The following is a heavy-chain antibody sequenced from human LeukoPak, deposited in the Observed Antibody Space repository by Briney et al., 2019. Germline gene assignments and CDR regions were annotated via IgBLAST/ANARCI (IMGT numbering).Heavy chain of an antibody. Sequence: GGSLRLSCAASGFTLDDYTMHWVRQAPGKGLEWISLITWDGAYIYHADSVKGRFTISRDKSKNSLFLQMSSLRTEDTALYYCVKLCSEGSCNPPVTDVWGQGTTVTVSS. D-gene: IGHD2-15*01. J-gene: IGHJ6*02. CDR1: GFTLDDYT. CDR2: ITWDGAYI. V-gene: IGHV3-43*01. CDR3: VKLCSEGSCNPPVTDV.